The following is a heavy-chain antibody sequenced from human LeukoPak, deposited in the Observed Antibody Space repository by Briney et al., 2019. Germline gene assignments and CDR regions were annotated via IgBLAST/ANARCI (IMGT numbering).Heavy chain of an antibody. V-gene: IGHV3-64D*06. CDR3: VKDRVATIRGDFDY. Sequence: PGGSLRLSCSASGFTFSSYAMHWVRQAPGKGLEYGSAISSNGGSTYYADSVKGRFTISRDNSKNTLYLQMSSLRAEDTAVYYCVKDRVATIRGDFDYWGQGTLVTVSS. J-gene: IGHJ4*02. D-gene: IGHD5-12*01. CDR1: GFTFSSYA. CDR2: ISSNGGST.